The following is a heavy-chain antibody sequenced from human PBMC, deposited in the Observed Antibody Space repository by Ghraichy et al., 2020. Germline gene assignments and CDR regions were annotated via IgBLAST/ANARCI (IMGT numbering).Heavy chain of an antibody. CDR2: IYYSGST. CDR1: GGSISSSSYY. Sequence: SETLSLTCTVSGGSISSSSYYWGWIRQPPGKGLEWIGSIYYSGSTYYNPSLKSRVTISVDTSKNQFSLKLSSVTAADTAVYYCARGGAALDWFDPWGQGTLVTVSS. V-gene: IGHV4-39*01. CDR3: ARGGAALDWFDP. J-gene: IGHJ5*02. D-gene: IGHD6-13*01.